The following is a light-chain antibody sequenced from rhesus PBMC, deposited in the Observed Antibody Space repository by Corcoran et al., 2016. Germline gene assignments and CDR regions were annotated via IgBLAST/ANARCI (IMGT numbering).Light chain of an antibody. Sequence: DIQMTQSPSSLSASVGDRVTITCRASQGITNDLAWYQQTPGENPKRLIYEASSLQSGTPSRFSGSGSGTDFTLTISSRQSEDFATYYCQHYYSTPLTFGGGTKVEIK. CDR1: QGITND. V-gene: IGKV1-25*01. J-gene: IGKJ4*01. CDR3: QHYYSTPLT. CDR2: EAS.